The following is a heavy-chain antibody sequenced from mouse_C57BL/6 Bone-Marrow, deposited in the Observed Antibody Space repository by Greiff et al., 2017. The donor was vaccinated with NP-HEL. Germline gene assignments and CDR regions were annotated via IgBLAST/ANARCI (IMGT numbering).Heavy chain of an antibody. CDR3: TTSGGYYPWFAY. CDR2: IDPENGDT. D-gene: IGHD2-3*01. Sequence: EVKLLESGAELVRPGASVKLSCTASGFNIKDDSMHWVKQRPEQGLEWIGWIDPENGDTEYASKFQGKATITADTSSNTAYLQLSSLTSEDTAVYYCTTSGGYYPWFAYWGQGTLVTVSA. J-gene: IGHJ3*01. CDR1: GFNIKDDS. V-gene: IGHV14-4*01.